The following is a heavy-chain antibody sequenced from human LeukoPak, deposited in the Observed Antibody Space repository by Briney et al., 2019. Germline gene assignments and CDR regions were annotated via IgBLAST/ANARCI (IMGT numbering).Heavy chain of an antibody. D-gene: IGHD1-26*01. J-gene: IGHJ4*02. Sequence: GGSLRLSCAASGFTFTTYWMSWVRQAPGKGLEWVANMKPDGSEIFYVDSVKGRFTISRDNAKNSLYLQMNSLRAEDTAVYYCARLPTYWGQGTLVTVSS. CDR3: ARLPTY. V-gene: IGHV3-7*01. CDR1: GFTFTTYW. CDR2: MKPDGSEI.